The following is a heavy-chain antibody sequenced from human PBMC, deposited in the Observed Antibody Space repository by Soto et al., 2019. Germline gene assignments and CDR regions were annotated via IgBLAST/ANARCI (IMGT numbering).Heavy chain of an antibody. Sequence: PSETLSLTCAISWDSVSSNSAAWNWIRQSPSRGLEWLGRAYYRSRXXNDYAVSXXSRITINPDTSKNQFSLQLNSLTPEDTAVYYCARGLDVCGQGTTVTVS. J-gene: IGHJ6*02. CDR3: ARGLDV. V-gene: IGHV6-1*01. CDR2: AYYRSRXXN. CDR1: WDSVSSNSAA.